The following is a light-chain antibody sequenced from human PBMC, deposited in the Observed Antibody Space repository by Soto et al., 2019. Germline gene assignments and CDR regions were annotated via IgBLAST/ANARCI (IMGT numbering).Light chain of an antibody. Sequence: QSVLTQPPSVSGAPGQRVTISCTGSSSNIGAGYDVHWYQQLPGTAPKLLIYGNSNRPSGVPDRVSGSKSGTSASLAITGLQAEDEADYYCQSYDSSRSASVVFGGGTKLTVL. V-gene: IGLV1-40*01. J-gene: IGLJ2*01. CDR2: GNS. CDR3: QSYDSSRSASVV. CDR1: SSNIGAGYD.